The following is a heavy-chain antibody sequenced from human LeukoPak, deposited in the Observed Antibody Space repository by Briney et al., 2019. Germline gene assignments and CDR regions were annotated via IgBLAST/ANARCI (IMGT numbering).Heavy chain of an antibody. CDR2: IFYDGST. J-gene: IGHJ4*02. V-gene: IGHV4-59*01. CDR3: ARVCSSSDRGGIPDY. CDR1: GGSISSYY. Sequence: SETLSLTCTVSGGSISSYYWSWIRQPPGKGLEWIGYIFYDGSTNYNPSLKSRVTISVDTSTNQFSLKLTSMTAADTAVYYCARVCSSSDRGGIPDYWGQGTLVTVSS. D-gene: IGHD6-13*01.